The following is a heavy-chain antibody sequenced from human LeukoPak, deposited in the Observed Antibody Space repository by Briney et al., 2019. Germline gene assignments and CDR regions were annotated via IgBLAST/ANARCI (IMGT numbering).Heavy chain of an antibody. CDR3: ASVPYYYDSSGYYYPDY. D-gene: IGHD3-22*01. J-gene: IGHJ4*02. Sequence: PSETLSLTCTVSGGSISSGDYYWSWIRQPPGKGLEWIGYIYYSGSTYYNPSLKSRVTISVDTSKNQFSLKLSSVTAADTAVYYCASVPYYYDSSGYYYPDYWGQGTLVTVSS. V-gene: IGHV4-30-4*01. CDR1: GGSISSGDYY. CDR2: IYYSGST.